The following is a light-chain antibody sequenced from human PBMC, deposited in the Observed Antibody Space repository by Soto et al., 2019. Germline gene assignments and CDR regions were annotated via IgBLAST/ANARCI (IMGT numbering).Light chain of an antibody. V-gene: IGLV2-14*01. CDR2: EVT. CDR1: RSDVGGYDY. CDR3: SSYSSSSTLVV. Sequence: QSALTQPASVSGSPGQSITISCTGTRSDVGGYDYVSWYQQHPGKAPKLIIYEVTNRPSGVSNRFSGSKSGNTASLTISGLQAEDEADYHCSSYSSSSTLVVFGTGTKLTVL. J-gene: IGLJ1*01.